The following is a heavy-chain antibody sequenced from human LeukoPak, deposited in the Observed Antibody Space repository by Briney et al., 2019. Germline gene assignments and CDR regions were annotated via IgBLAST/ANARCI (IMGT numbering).Heavy chain of an antibody. CDR2: INPNSGGT. V-gene: IGHV1-2*02. J-gene: IGHJ5*02. CDR1: GYTFTGYY. Sequence: ASVKVSCKASGYTFTGYYMHWVRQAPGQGLEWMGWINPNSGGTNYAQKFQGRVTMTRDTSISTDYMELSRLRSDDTAVYYCARVGKGVTRGNWFDPWGQGTLVTVSS. CDR3: ARVGKGVTRGNWFDP. D-gene: IGHD4-17*01.